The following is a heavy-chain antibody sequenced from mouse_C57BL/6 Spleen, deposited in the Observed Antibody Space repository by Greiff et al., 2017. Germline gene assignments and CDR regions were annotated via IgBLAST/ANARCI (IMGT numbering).Heavy chain of an antibody. CDR1: GYTFTSYW. D-gene: IGHD2-3*01. CDR2: IDPSDSYT. CDR3: ARGDDGYSYYYAMDY. Sequence: QVQLQQPGAELVRPGTSVKLSCKASGYTFTSYWMHWVKQRPGQGLEWIGVIDPSDSYTNYNQKFKGKATLTVDTSSSTAYMQLSSLTSEDSAVYYCARGDDGYSYYYAMDYWGQGTSVTVSS. V-gene: IGHV1-59*01. J-gene: IGHJ4*01.